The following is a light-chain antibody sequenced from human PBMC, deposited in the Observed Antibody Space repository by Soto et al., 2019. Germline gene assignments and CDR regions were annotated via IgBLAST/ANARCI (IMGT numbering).Light chain of an antibody. V-gene: IGKV3-15*01. J-gene: IGKJ5*01. CDR3: QQYNNWPPT. Sequence: EIVMTQSPATLSVSPGERATLSCRASQSVSSNLAWYQQKPGQAPRLLIYGASTRATGIPARFSGSRSGTEFTLTISRLQSEDFADYFCQQYNNWPPTFGQGTRLEIK. CDR2: GAS. CDR1: QSVSSN.